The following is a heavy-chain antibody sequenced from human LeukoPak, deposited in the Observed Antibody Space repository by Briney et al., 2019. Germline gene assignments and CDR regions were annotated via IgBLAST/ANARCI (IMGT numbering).Heavy chain of an antibody. D-gene: IGHD6-19*01. CDR1: GFSFGAYSFGAYW. CDR2: IKLDGSGE. V-gene: IGHV3-7*01. CDR3: AREKAGPRGGFDY. Sequence: GGSLRLSCAASGFSFGAYSFGAYWMTWVRQAPGKGLEWVANIKLDGSGEYYVDSVRGRFTISRDNTKNSLYLQMHSLRADDTAVYYCAREKAGPRGGFDYWGQGTLVTVSS. J-gene: IGHJ4*02.